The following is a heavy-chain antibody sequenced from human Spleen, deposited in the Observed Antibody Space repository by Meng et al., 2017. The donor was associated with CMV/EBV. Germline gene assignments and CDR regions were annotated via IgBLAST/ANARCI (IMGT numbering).Heavy chain of an antibody. CDR3: ARDLSGTYSNWLDP. Sequence: ASVNVSCKASGYTFIGYYMHWMRQAPGQGLEWMGWINPETGDANYAQKFQGRVTMTRDTSTSTVYMELSSLRSEDTALYYCARDLSGTYSNWLDPWGQGTLVTVSS. J-gene: IGHJ5*02. CDR1: GYTFIGYY. V-gene: IGHV1-2*02. D-gene: IGHD1-26*01. CDR2: INPETGDA.